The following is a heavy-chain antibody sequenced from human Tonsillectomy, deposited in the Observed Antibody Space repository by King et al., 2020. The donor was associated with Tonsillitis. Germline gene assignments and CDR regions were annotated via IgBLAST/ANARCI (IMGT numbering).Heavy chain of an antibody. V-gene: IGHV3-9*01. CDR2: IGWNSGSI. Sequence: VQLVESGGGLVQPGRSLRLSCAASGFTFDDYAMHWVRQAPGKGLEGVSGIGWNSGSIGFGDSVKGRFTISRDNAKKSLYLQMNSLRVEDTALYYCAKDRGSGSYGEGADAFDIWGQGTMVTVSS. CDR3: AKDRGSGSYGEGADAFDI. D-gene: IGHD1-26*01. CDR1: GFTFDDYA. J-gene: IGHJ3*02.